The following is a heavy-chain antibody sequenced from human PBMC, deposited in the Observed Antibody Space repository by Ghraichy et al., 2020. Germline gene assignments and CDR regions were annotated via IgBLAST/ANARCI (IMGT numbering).Heavy chain of an antibody. J-gene: IGHJ3*02. CDR3: ARGTSSWYNAFDI. Sequence: GGSLRLSCAASGFTLSGHWMHWVRQAPGKGLVWVSRTNDDGSTTSYADSVKGRFTISRDNANNTPYLQMNNLRAEDTAMYYCARGTSSWYNAFDIGGQGTMVIVSS. CDR1: GFTLSGHW. CDR2: TNDDGSTT. D-gene: IGHD6-13*01. V-gene: IGHV3-74*01.